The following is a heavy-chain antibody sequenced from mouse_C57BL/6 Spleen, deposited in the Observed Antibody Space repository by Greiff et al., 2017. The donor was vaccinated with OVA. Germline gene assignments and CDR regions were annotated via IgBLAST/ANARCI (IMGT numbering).Heavy chain of an antibody. Sequence: VQLQQPGAELVKPGASVKLSCKASGYTFTSYWINWVRQRPGQGLEWIGDIYPGSGSTNYNEKFKSKATLTVDTSSSTAYMQLSSLTSEGTAVYYCAAAKRRRTGFAYWGQGTLVTVSA. V-gene: IGHV1-55*01. CDR3: AAAKRRRTGFAY. CDR1: GYTFTSYW. CDR2: IYPGSGST. J-gene: IGHJ3*01.